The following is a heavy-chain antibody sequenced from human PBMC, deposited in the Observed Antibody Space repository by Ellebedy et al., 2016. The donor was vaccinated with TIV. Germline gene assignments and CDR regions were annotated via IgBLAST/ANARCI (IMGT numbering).Heavy chain of an antibody. CDR1: GFTFSSYS. Sequence: GESLKISXAASGFTFSSYSMNWVRQAPGKGLEWVSYISSSSSTIHYADSVKGRFTISRDNAQNTVYLQMNSLRLEDTAVYYCVRGWYSSGHCDVFAMWGQGTIVTVSS. CDR3: VRGWYSSGHCDVFAM. D-gene: IGHD6-19*01. J-gene: IGHJ3*02. V-gene: IGHV3-48*01. CDR2: ISSSSSTI.